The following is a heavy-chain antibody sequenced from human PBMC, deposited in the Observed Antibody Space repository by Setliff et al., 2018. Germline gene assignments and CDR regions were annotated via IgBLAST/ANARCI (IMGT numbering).Heavy chain of an antibody. Sequence: ASVKVSCKASGYTFTSFQINWVRQAPGQGLEWMGWISAYNGKTKYAQKFQGRVTMTTDTSTNTAYMEVRTLKPDDTAVYYCARETDPPHYDTSGHLDYWGQGTLVTVSS. J-gene: IGHJ4*02. CDR2: ISAYNGKT. CDR1: GYTFTSFQ. V-gene: IGHV1-18*01. D-gene: IGHD3-22*01. CDR3: ARETDPPHYDTSGHLDY.